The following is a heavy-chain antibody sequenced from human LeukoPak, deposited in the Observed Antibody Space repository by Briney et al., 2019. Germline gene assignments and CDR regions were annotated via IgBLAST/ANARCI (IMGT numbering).Heavy chain of an antibody. J-gene: IGHJ4*02. V-gene: IGHV3-48*03. CDR1: GFTFSSYE. CDR3: ARGYSGYDYVDY. D-gene: IGHD5-12*01. Sequence: GGSLRLSCAASGFTFSSYEMNWVRQAPGKGLEWVSYISSSGSTIYYADSVKGRFTISRDNAKNSLYLQMNSLRAEDTAVYYCARGYSGYDYVDYWGQGTLVTVSS. CDR2: ISSSGSTI.